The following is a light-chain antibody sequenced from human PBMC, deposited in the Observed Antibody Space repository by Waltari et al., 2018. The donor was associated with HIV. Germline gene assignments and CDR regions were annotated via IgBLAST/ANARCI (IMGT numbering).Light chain of an antibody. CDR2: DNI. CDR3: QSYDTRLSAWV. Sequence: QSVLTQPPSVSGAPGQRVTISCTGGSSNIGAGSSVHWYQQLPGTAPKLLIHDNINRPSGVPDRFSGARTGTSASLDITGLQAEDEADYYCQSYDTRLSAWVFGGGTKLTVL. V-gene: IGLV1-40*01. J-gene: IGLJ3*02. CDR1: SSNIGAGSS.